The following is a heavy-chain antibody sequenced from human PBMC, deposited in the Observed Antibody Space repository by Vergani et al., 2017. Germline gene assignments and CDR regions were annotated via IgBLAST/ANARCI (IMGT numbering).Heavy chain of an antibody. D-gene: IGHD3-10*01. CDR1: GGSISSGSYY. CDR2: IYTSGST. J-gene: IGHJ4*02. CDR3: AGWSGSRPFDY. V-gene: IGHV4-61*02. Sequence: QVQLQESGPGLVKPSQTLSLTCTVSGGSISSGSYYWSWIRQPAGKGLEWIGRIYTSGSTNYNPSLKSRVTISVDTSKNQFSLKLSSVTAADTAVYYCAGWSGSRPFDYWGQGTLVTVSS.